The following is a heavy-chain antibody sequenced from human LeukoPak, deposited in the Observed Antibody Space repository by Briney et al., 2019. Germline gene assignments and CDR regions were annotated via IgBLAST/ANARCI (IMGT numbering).Heavy chain of an antibody. V-gene: IGHV3-23*01. D-gene: IGHD5-18*01. CDR3: AKEGGGRGYSYGAPTYYFDY. CDR2: ISGSGGST. Sequence: PGGSLRLSCAASGFTFSSYAMSWVRQAPGKGLEWVSAISGSGGSTYYADSVKGRFTISRDNSKNTLYLQMNSLRAEDTAVYYCAKEGGGRGYSYGAPTYYFDYWGQGTLVTVSS. CDR1: GFTFSSYA. J-gene: IGHJ4*02.